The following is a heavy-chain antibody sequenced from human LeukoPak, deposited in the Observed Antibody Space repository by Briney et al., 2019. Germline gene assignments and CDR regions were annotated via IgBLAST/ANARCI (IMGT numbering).Heavy chain of an antibody. CDR3: ATGAETEWKLFDY. D-gene: IGHD1-26*01. CDR2: ISPSGDST. J-gene: IGHJ4*02. Sequence: ASVKVSCKVSGYTLTELSMHWVRQAPGQGLEWMGVISPSGDSTTYAQKFQGRVTMTRDTSTNIVYMELSSLRSEDTAVYYCATGAETEWKLFDYWGQGTLVTVSS. CDR1: GYTLTELS. V-gene: IGHV1-46*01.